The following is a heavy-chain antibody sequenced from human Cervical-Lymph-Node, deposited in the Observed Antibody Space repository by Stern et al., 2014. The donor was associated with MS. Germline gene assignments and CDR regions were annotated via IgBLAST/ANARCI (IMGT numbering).Heavy chain of an antibody. Sequence: QITLKESGPALVKPTQTLTLTCTFSGFSLSTSGLGVGWIRQPPGEALEWLAYIDWDDQKRYSPSLKSRPTITKDTSKNQVVLTLTNVDPVDTATYYCAHRTAGPFDYWGQGTLVTVSS. CDR2: IDWDDQK. V-gene: IGHV2-5*02. J-gene: IGHJ4*02. CDR3: AHRTAGPFDY. CDR1: GFSLSTSGLG.